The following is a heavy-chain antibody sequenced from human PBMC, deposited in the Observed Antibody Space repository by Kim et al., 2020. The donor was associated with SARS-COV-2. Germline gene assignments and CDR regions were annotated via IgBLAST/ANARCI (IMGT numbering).Heavy chain of an antibody. CDR1: GFNFNTCP. CDR3: TKDYSCSSDY. D-gene: IGHD1-26*01. CDR2: ITGPSDTI. V-gene: IGHV3-48*02. Sequence: GGSLRLSCAASGFNFNTCPMNWVRQAPGKGLEWLSHITGPSDTIYYADSVKGRFTISRDNARNSLYLQMNSLRDEDTAIYFCTKDYSCSSDYWGQGTLVTVSS. J-gene: IGHJ4*02.